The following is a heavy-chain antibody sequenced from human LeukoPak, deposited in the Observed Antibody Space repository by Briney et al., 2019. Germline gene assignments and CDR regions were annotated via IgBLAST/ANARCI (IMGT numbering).Heavy chain of an antibody. D-gene: IGHD3-3*01. Sequence: GGPRRFSCEASGFTFSSYGMHWVPQAPGKGLEWVAVMGYDGSSKYYVDSVKGRLTIPRDNSKNTLYLQMTSMRAKDTAGKYCARDTQVYYNFWSGYHNYYYYYGMDISGAGTTVTVSP. CDR3: ARDTQVYYNFWSGYHNYYYYYGMDI. CDR1: GFTFSSYG. J-gene: IGHJ6*01. CDR2: MGYDGSSK. V-gene: IGHV3-33*01.